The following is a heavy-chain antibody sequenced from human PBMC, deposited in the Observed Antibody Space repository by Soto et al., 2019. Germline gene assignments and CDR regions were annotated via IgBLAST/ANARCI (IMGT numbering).Heavy chain of an antibody. J-gene: IGHJ5*02. Sequence: QVQLQESGPGLVKPSQTLSLTCTVSGGSISSGNYYWSWIRQPPGKGLEWIGYIYYSGSTYYNPSLKSRVTISVDTSKNQFSLKLSSVTAADTAVYYCAREEYYYDSSGYRIAWFDPWGQGTLVTVSS. D-gene: IGHD3-22*01. CDR2: IYYSGST. CDR3: AREEYYYDSSGYRIAWFDP. V-gene: IGHV4-30-4*01. CDR1: GGSISSGNYY.